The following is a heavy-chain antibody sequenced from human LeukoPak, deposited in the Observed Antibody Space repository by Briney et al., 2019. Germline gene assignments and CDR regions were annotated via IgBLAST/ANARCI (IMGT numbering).Heavy chain of an antibody. Sequence: PSGTLSLTGAVSGGSISSSNWWSWVRLPPGKGLEWIGEIYHSGSTNYNPSLKSRVTISVDKTKNQFSLKLSSVTAADTAAYFCARDLWGTRFDYWGQGTLVTVSS. V-gene: IGHV4-4*02. CDR2: IYHSGST. CDR1: GGSISSSNW. D-gene: IGHD2-21*01. J-gene: IGHJ4*02. CDR3: ARDLWGTRFDY.